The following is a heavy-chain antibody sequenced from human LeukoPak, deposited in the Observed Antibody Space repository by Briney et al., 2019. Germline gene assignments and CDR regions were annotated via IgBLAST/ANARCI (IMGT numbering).Heavy chain of an antibody. D-gene: IGHD3-22*01. J-gene: IGHJ4*02. CDR1: GYTFTSYY. V-gene: IGHV1-46*01. CDR3: ASRGYYYDSSGYYYLFDY. CDR2: INPSGGST. Sequence: ASVKVSCKASGYTFTSYYMHWVRQAPGQGLEWMGIINPSGGSTSYAQKFQGRVTMTRDTSTSTVYMELSSLRSEDTAVYYCASRGYYYDSSGYYYLFDYWGQGTLVTVSS.